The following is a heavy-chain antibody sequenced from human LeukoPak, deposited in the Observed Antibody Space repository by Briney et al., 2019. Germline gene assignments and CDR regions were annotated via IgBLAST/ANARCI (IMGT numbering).Heavy chain of an antibody. CDR2: INPNSGGT. J-gene: IGHJ3*02. CDR3: ARGIAAASGAFDI. Sequence: ASVKVSCKASGYTFTGYYIHWVRQAPGQGLEWMGWINPNSGGTNYAQKFQGWVTMTRDTSISTAYMELSGLRSDDTAVYYCARGIAAASGAFDIWGQGTMVTVSS. V-gene: IGHV1-2*04. CDR1: GYTFTGYY. D-gene: IGHD6-13*01.